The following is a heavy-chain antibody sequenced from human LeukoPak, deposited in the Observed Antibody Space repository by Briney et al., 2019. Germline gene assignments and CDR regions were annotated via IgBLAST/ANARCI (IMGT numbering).Heavy chain of an antibody. CDR1: GFTFSSYA. J-gene: IGHJ4*02. Sequence: GGSLRLSCAASGFTFSSYAMHWVRQAPGKGLEWVAVISYDGSSKYYADSVKGRFTISRDNSKNTLYLQMNSLRAEDTAVYYCAREPETGTTLYWGQGTLVTVSS. V-gene: IGHV3-30-3*01. CDR3: AREPETGTTLY. D-gene: IGHD1-1*01. CDR2: ISYDGSSK.